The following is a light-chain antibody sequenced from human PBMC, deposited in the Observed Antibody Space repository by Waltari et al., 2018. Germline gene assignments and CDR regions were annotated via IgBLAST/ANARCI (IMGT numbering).Light chain of an antibody. CDR1: SSDVGGYNS. J-gene: IGLJ2*01. V-gene: IGLV2-14*03. CDR3: SSYTTSSTLV. Sequence: QSALTQPASVSGSPGQSITISCTGTSSDVGGYNSVSWYQQHPGRAPKLMISDVNSRPSGVSNRFSGSKSGNTASLTSSGLQTEDEADYSCSSYTTSSTLVFGGGTQLTVL. CDR2: DVN.